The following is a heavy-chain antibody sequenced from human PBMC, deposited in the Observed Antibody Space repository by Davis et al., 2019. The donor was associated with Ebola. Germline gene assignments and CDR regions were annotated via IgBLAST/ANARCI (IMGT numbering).Heavy chain of an antibody. Sequence: GESLKISCAASGFTFSSYSMNWVRQAPGKGLEWVSSISSSSSTIYYADSVKGRFTISRDNAKNSLYLQMNSLRDEDTAVYYCARDRGSFYSNYGEGVQGYWGQGTLVTVSS. V-gene: IGHV3-48*02. CDR3: ARDRGSFYSNYGEGVQGY. CDR2: ISSSSSTI. CDR1: GFTFSSYS. D-gene: IGHD4-11*01. J-gene: IGHJ4*02.